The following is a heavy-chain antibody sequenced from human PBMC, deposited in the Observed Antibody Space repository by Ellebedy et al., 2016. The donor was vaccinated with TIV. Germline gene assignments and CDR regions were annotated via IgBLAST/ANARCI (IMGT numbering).Heavy chain of an antibody. Sequence: GESLKISCAASGFTFSRYAMSWVRQAPGKGLEWVSSISDSGSSTYYADSVKGRFTISRDNSKNTLYLRMDSLRVEDTAIYYCADDPRGVGPAFDIWGQGTMVTVSS. CDR1: GFTFSRYA. D-gene: IGHD3-10*01. CDR2: ISDSGSST. CDR3: ADDPRGVGPAFDI. V-gene: IGHV3-23*01. J-gene: IGHJ3*02.